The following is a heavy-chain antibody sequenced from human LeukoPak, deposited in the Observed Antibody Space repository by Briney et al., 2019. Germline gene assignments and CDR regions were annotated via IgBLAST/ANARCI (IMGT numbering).Heavy chain of an antibody. Sequence: GGSLRLSCAASGFTFSSYSMSWVRQAPGKGLEWVSSISSSSSYIYYADSVKGRFTISRDNAKNSLYLQMNSLRAEDTAVYYCARVGDGYNMGDWFDPWGQGTLDTVSS. CDR1: GFTFSSYS. CDR3: ARVGDGYNMGDWFDP. D-gene: IGHD5-24*01. J-gene: IGHJ5*02. CDR2: ISSSSSYI. V-gene: IGHV3-21*01.